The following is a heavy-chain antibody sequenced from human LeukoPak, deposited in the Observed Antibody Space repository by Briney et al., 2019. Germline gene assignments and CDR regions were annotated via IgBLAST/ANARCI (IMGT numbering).Heavy chain of an antibody. V-gene: IGHV3-33*01. CDR1: GFTFSSYG. D-gene: IGHD6-13*01. CDR2: IWYDGSNK. CDR3: AREVAIAAAPFDY. J-gene: IGHJ4*02. Sequence: GGSLRLSCAASGFTFSSYGTHWVRQAPGKGLEWVAVIWYDGSNKYYADSVKGRFTSSRDNSKNTLYLQMNSLRAEDTAVYYCAREVAIAAAPFDYWGQGTLVTVSS.